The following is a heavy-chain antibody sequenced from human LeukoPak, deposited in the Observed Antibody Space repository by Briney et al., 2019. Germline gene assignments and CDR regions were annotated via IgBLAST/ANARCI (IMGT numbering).Heavy chain of an antibody. Sequence: SETLSLTCSVSGGSITSFYWSWIRQPAGKGLEWIGRLYTNGNADYNPSFKGRVTMSLDTSENHFSLTLTSVTAADTAVYYCARLTSGWYRGAFDIWGQGKRVTVSS. V-gene: IGHV4-4*07. D-gene: IGHD6-19*01. CDR3: ARLTSGWYRGAFDI. CDR1: GGSITSFY. CDR2: LYTNGNA. J-gene: IGHJ3*02.